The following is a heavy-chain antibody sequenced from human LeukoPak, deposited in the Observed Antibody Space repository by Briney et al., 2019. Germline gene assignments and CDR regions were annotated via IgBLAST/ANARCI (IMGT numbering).Heavy chain of an antibody. J-gene: IGHJ4*02. CDR3: TSNDYGDLSPRL. Sequence: GESLKISCKGSGYSFTSYWVGWVRQMPGKGLEWMGIIYPGDSDARYSPSFQGQVTISADKSISTAYLQWSSLRASDTAMYYCTSNDYGDLSPRLWGQGTLVTVSS. V-gene: IGHV5-51*01. CDR1: GYSFTSYW. D-gene: IGHD4-17*01. CDR2: IYPGDSDA.